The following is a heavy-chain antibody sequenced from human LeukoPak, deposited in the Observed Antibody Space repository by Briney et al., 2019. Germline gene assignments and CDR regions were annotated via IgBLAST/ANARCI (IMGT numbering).Heavy chain of an antibody. Sequence: GGSLRLSCVTSGFSFNTYSMSWVRQAPGKGLEWVSIISRASESIFYADSVKGRFTISRDNAKNSLYLQMNGLRAEDTAVYYCARGATDVTRWFDPWGQGTRVTVSS. D-gene: IGHD1-1*01. CDR1: GFSFNTYS. CDR2: ISRASESI. J-gene: IGHJ5*02. CDR3: ARGATDVTRWFDP. V-gene: IGHV3-21*01.